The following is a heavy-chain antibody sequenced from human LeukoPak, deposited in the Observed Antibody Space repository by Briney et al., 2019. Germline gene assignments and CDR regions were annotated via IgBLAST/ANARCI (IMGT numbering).Heavy chain of an antibody. CDR2: IRFDAAKR. Sequence: PGVSLRLSCAASGFSFNTYGMHWVRQAPGKGLEWVAFIRFDAAKRNYADSVKDRFTISRDNSKNTLYLQMNSLRPEDTALYYCARELDGVFEPLGYFDFWGQGTLVTVSS. CDR3: ARELDGVFEPLGYFDF. CDR1: GFSFNTYG. D-gene: IGHD1-7*01. V-gene: IGHV3-30*02. J-gene: IGHJ4*02.